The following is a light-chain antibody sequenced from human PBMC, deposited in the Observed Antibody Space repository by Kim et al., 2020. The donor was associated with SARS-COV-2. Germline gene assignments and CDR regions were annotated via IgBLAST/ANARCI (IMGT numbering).Light chain of an antibody. CDR1: QRLLDSDDAHTF. Sequence: SSSCMPRQRLLDSDDAHTFWDWYLQKPGQSPQLLIYTLSYRASGVPDRFSRSGSGTDFTLKISRVEAEDVGVYYCMQRIEFPYSFGQGTKLEI. J-gene: IGKJ2*03. CDR2: TLS. V-gene: IGKV2-40*01. CDR3: MQRIEFPYS.